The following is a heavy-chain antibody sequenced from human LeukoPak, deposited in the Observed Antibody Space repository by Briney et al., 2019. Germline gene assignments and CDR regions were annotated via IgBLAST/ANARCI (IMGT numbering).Heavy chain of an antibody. V-gene: IGHV3-7*01. Sequence: GGSLRLSCAASGLTFSSHWMTWVRQVPEKGLEWVAKIKQDGSETYYVDSVKGRFNISRDNANNSLYLQMNSLRPEGTAVYYCGKGGWLDYWGQGTLVTVSS. CDR1: GLTFSSHW. CDR2: IKQDGSET. J-gene: IGHJ4*02. CDR3: GKGGWLDY. D-gene: IGHD6-19*01.